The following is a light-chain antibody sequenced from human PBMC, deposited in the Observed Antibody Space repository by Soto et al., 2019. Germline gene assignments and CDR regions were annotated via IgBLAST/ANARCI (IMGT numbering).Light chain of an antibody. Sequence: QSVLTQPPSASGTPGQRVTISCSGSSSNIESNYVYWYQQLPGSAPKLLIYRNDQRPSGVPDRFSGSKSGTSASLAISGLRSEDEAEYYCAAWDDSLSALVFGGGTQLTVL. J-gene: IGLJ3*02. V-gene: IGLV1-47*01. CDR2: RND. CDR1: SSNIESNY. CDR3: AAWDDSLSALV.